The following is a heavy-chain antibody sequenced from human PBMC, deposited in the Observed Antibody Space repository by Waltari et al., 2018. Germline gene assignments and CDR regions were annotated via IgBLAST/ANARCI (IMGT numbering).Heavy chain of an antibody. CDR1: GVSMGGHY. J-gene: IGHJ3*02. V-gene: IGHV4-59*11. CDR2: VHHSGKT. CDR3: AREGDGDKGSAFDI. D-gene: IGHD3-10*01. Sequence: QVQLQESGPGLVKPSETLSLTCTVSGVSMGGHYWVWIRQPPGKGLEWVGYVHHSGKTNSNPSLKSRVSMSIDTSNNQFSLSLTSLTTADTAVYYCAREGDGDKGSAFDIWGHGTMVTVSS.